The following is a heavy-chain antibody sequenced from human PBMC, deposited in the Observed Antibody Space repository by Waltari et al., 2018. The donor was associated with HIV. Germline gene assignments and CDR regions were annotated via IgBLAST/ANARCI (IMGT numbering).Heavy chain of an antibody. Sequence: QVQLQESGPGLVKPSETLSLTCTVSGGSISSYYWSWIRQPPGKGLEWIGYIYYSGSTNYNPSLKSRVTISVDTSKNQFSLKLSSVTAADTAVYYCARAGSGRFLEGYPPHYAFDIWGQGTMVTVSS. CDR1: GGSISSYY. D-gene: IGHD3-3*01. CDR3: ARAGSGRFLEGYPPHYAFDI. V-gene: IGHV4-59*01. J-gene: IGHJ3*02. CDR2: IYYSGST.